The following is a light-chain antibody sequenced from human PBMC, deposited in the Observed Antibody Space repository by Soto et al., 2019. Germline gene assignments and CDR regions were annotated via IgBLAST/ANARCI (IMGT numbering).Light chain of an antibody. CDR1: QIVSSSY. CDR3: QQYGSYLFT. Sequence: EIWFSQSPGTLSLSQGERATLSCRASQIVSSSYLVWYQQKPGQAPRLLIYGASSRATGIPDRFSRSGSGTDFTLTISRLEPEDFAMYYCQQYGSYLFTFGPGTKVDIK. V-gene: IGKV3-20*01. J-gene: IGKJ3*01. CDR2: GAS.